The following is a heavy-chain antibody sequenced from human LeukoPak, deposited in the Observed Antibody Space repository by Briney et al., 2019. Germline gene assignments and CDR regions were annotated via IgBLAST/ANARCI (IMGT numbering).Heavy chain of an antibody. CDR2: INHSGST. CDR3: AMYLLDGAFDI. J-gene: IGHJ3*02. V-gene: IGHV4-34*01. D-gene: IGHD2-8*01. Sequence: SETLSLTCAVYGGSFSGYYWSWIRQPPGKGLEWIGEINHSGSTNYNPSLKSRVTISVDTSKNQFSLKLSSVTAADTAVYYCAMYLLDGAFDIWGQGTMVTVSS. CDR1: GGSFSGYY.